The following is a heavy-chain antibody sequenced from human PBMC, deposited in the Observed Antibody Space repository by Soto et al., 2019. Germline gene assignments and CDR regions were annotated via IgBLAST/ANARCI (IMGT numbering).Heavy chain of an antibody. CDR3: ARAHSSGSYIGAFDI. CDR1: VFKLSSYA. D-gene: IGHD3-22*01. CDR2: ISHDGSTN. V-gene: IGHV3-30*14. J-gene: IGHJ3*02. Sequence: QVQLVESGGGVVQPGRSLRLSCAASVFKLSSYAMHWVRQAPGKGLEWVGVISHDGSTNSYTDSVKVRFTISRDISQNTLSFQMNRLTVEDTALYYCARAHSSGSYIGAFDIWGQGTLVTVSS.